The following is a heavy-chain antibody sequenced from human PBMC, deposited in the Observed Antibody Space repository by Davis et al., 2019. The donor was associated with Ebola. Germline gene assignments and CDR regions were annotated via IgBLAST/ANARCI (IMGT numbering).Heavy chain of an antibody. D-gene: IGHD1-26*01. J-gene: IGHJ6*02. CDR3: ARDRWGSYYFVTDDYYYGMDV. V-gene: IGHV1-18*01. Sequence: ASVKVSCKASGYTFTSYGISWVRQAPGQGLEWMGWISAYNGNTNYAQKLQGRVTMTTDTSTSTAYMELRSLRSDDTAVYYCARDRWGSYYFVTDDYYYGMDVWGQGTTVTVSS. CDR1: GYTFTSYG. CDR2: ISAYNGNT.